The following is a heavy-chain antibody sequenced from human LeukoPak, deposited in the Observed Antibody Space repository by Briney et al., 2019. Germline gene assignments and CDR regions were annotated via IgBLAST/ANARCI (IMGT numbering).Heavy chain of an antibody. CDR2: INPNSGGT. CDR1: GYTFTGYY. J-gene: IGHJ1*01. V-gene: IGHV1-2*02. D-gene: IGHD2-2*01. CDR3: ARVGCSSTSCYEYFQH. Sequence: GASVTVSCKASGYTFTGYYKHWVRQAPGQGLEWMGWINPNSGGTNYAQKFQGRVTMTRDTSISTAYMELSRLRSDDTAVYYCARVGCSSTSCYEYFQHWGQGTLVTVSS.